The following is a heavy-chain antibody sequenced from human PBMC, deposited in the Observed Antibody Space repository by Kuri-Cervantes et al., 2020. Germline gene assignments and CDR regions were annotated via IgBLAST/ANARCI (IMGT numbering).Heavy chain of an antibody. J-gene: IGHJ3*02. CDR1: GFTFSSYA. V-gene: IGHV1-69*06. CDR2: IIPIFGTA. Sequence: TCAASGFTFSSYAMHWVRQAPGQGLEWMGGIIPIFGTANYAQKFQGRVTITADKSTSTAYMELSSLRSEDTAVYYCARETWNKGGGAFDIWGQGTMVTVSS. CDR3: ARETWNKGGGAFDI. D-gene: IGHD1/OR15-1a*01.